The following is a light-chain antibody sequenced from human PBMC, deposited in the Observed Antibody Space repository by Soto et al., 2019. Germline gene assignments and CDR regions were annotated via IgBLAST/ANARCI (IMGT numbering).Light chain of an antibody. V-gene: IGLV2-8*01. CDR1: KNDIGVYDF. J-gene: IGLJ1*01. CDR2: EVV. CDR3: KSYASSNTYV. Sequence: QSALTQPPSASGSPGQSVTISCTGTKNDIGVYDFVSWYQHHPGKAPRLIIYEVVQRPSGVPDRFSGSKSGNTASLTVSALQAADEADYFCKSYASSNTYVFGSGTKVTVL.